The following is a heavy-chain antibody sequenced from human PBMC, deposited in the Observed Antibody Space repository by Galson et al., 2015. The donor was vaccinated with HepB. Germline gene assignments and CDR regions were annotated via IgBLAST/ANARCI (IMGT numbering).Heavy chain of an antibody. D-gene: IGHD4-17*01. Sequence: SLRLSCAASGFTFSSYAMHWVRQAPGKGLEWVAVISYDGSNKYYADSVKGRFTISRDNSKNTLYLQMNSLRAEDTAVYYCARDRATVTTFLGYYYGMDVWGQGTTVTVSS. CDR2: ISYDGSNK. V-gene: IGHV3-30-3*01. J-gene: IGHJ6*02. CDR1: GFTFSSYA. CDR3: ARDRATVTTFLGYYYGMDV.